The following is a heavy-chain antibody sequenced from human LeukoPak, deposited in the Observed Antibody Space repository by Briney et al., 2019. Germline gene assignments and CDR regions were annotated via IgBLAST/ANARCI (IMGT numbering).Heavy chain of an antibody. CDR1: GYTLTELS. CDR2: ISAYNGNT. J-gene: IGHJ4*02. CDR3: ARDLYYYDSTDY. Sequence: ASVKVSCKVSGYTLTELSMHWVRQAPGQGLEWMGWISAYNGNTNYAQKLQGRVTMTTDTSTSTAYMELRSLRSDDTAVYYCARDLYYYDSTDYWGQGTLVTVSS. V-gene: IGHV1-18*01. D-gene: IGHD3-22*01.